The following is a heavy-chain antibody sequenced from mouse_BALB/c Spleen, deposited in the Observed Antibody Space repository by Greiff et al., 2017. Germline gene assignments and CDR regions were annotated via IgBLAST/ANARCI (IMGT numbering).Heavy chain of an antibody. D-gene: IGHD2-2*01. CDR3: ARPYGYDGYFDV. J-gene: IGHJ1*01. CDR2: IYPYNGGT. Sequence: EVKLMESGPELVKPGASVKISCKASGYTFTDYNMHWVKQSHGKSLEWIGYIYPYNGGTGYNQKFKSKATLTVDNSSSTAYMELRSLTSEDSAVYYCARPYGYDGYFDVWGAGTTVTVSS. CDR1: GYTFTDYN. V-gene: IGHV1S29*02.